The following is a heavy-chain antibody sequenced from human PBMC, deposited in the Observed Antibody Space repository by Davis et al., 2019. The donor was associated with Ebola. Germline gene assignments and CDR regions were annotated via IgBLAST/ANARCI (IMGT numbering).Heavy chain of an antibody. Sequence: PSETLSLTCTVSGYSISSGHYWGWIRQSPGKGLEWIGSTYYSGGTYYNPSLESRVTISADTSKNQFSLKLSSVTAADTAVYYCARGQDIVATNWGQGTLVTVSS. D-gene: IGHD5-12*01. CDR3: ARGQDIVATN. J-gene: IGHJ4*02. CDR2: TYYSGGT. CDR1: GYSISSGHY. V-gene: IGHV4-38-2*02.